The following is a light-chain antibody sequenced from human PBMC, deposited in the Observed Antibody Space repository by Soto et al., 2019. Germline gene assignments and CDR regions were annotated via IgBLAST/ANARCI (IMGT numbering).Light chain of an antibody. CDR1: QSVSSN. CDR2: GAS. Sequence: EIVMTQSPATLSVSPGERATLSCRASQSVSSNLAWYQQNPGQAPRLLIYGASTRATGIPARFSGSGSGTEFTLTISSLQSEDFAVYYCQYYNNWPRTFGQGTKVEIK. V-gene: IGKV3-15*01. CDR3: QYYNNWPRT. J-gene: IGKJ1*01.